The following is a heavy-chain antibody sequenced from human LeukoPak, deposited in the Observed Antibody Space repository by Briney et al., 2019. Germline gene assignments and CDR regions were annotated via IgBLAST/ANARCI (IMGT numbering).Heavy chain of an antibody. CDR1: GDTFTNYG. J-gene: IGHJ3*01. V-gene: IGHV1-18*01. CDR3: AIGQGVITWGGADVYDV. D-gene: IGHD3-16*01. Sequence: ASVKVSCKASGDTFTNYGVNWVRQAPGQRPEWMGWFSTYNGDTKYAQKLKGRLTLTADTLKTTAYMELRTLISDDTATYYCAIGQGVITWGGADVYDVWGQGTTVIVSS. CDR2: FSTYNGDT.